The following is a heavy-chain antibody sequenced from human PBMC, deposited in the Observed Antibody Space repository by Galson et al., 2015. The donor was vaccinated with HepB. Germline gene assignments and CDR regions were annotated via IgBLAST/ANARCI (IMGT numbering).Heavy chain of an antibody. V-gene: IGHV1-18*04. Sequence: SVKVSCKASGYSFRHHGISWVRQAPGQGLEWLGWIGSDNGATTYTEKFQGRVTMTTDISMSTSYMELRSLRSDDTAVYYCARAVLGSLYGDFDYWGQGTLITVSS. D-gene: IGHD2-15*01. CDR3: ARAVLGSLYGDFDY. CDR2: IGSDNGAT. CDR1: GYSFRHHG. J-gene: IGHJ4*01.